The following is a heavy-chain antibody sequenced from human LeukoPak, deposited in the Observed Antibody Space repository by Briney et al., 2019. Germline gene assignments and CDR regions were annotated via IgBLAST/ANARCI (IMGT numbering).Heavy chain of an antibody. Sequence: PSETLSLTCSVSGGSISSSSYYWGWIRQPPGQGLEWIANIYYSGSTYYNPSLKSRVAISIYTSKNQFSLKLSSVTAADTAVYYCARYSGSYPFDYWGQGTLVTVSS. CDR2: IYYSGST. J-gene: IGHJ4*02. V-gene: IGHV4-39*07. CDR3: ARYSGSYPFDY. D-gene: IGHD1-26*01. CDR1: GGSISSSSYY.